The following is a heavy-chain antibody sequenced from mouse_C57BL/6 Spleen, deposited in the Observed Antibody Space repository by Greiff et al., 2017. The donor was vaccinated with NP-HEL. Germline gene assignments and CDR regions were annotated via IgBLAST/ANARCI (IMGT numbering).Heavy chain of an antibody. CDR1: GYTFTGYW. J-gene: IGHJ1*03. D-gene: IGHD4-1*01. V-gene: IGHV1-9*01. Sequence: QVQLQQSGAELMKPGASVKLSCKATGYTFTGYWIEWVKQRPGHGLEWIGEILPGSGSTNYNEKFKSKATLTVDTSSSTAYMQLSSLTSEASAVYYCARPNWDWYFDVWGTGTTVTVSS. CDR2: ILPGSGST. CDR3: ARPNWDWYFDV.